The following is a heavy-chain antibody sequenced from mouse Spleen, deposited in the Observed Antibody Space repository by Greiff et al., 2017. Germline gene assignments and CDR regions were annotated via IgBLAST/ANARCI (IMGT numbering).Heavy chain of an antibody. Sequence: VQLQESGPGLVAPSQSLSITCTVSGFSLTSYGVHWVRQPPGKGLEWLVVIWSDGSTTYNSALKSRLSISKDNSKSQVFLKMNSLQTDDTAMYYCARSYGNFPYAMDYWGQGTSVTVSS. CDR2: IWSDGST. V-gene: IGHV2-6*02. CDR1: GFSLTSYG. D-gene: IGHD2-10*02. J-gene: IGHJ4*01. CDR3: ARSYGNFPYAMDY.